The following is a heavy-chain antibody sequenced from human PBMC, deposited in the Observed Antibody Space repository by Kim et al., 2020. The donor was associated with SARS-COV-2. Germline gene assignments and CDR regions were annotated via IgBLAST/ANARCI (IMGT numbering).Heavy chain of an antibody. D-gene: IGHD5-18*01. CDR3: ARDLGGYSYGGDAFDI. V-gene: IGHV3-21*01. J-gene: IGHJ3*02. Sequence: SVKGRVTISRDNAKNSLYLQMNSLRAEDTAVYYCARDLGGYSYGGDAFDIWGQGTMVTVSS.